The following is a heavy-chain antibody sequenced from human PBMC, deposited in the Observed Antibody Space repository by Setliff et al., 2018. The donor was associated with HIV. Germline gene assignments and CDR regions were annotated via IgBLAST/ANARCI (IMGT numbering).Heavy chain of an antibody. Sequence: ASVKVSCKASGYNFNNHGITWVRQAPGRGLEWVGWIGYNGNTNHAQKFQGRVTMTTDTSTNTAYMDLTSLKPDDTAVYYCSIDVIGGWLRPMPDYWGPGTLVTVSS. V-gene: IGHV1-18*01. CDR3: SIDVIGGWLRPMPDY. D-gene: IGHD5-12*01. CDR1: GYNFNNHG. J-gene: IGHJ4*02. CDR2: IGYNGNT.